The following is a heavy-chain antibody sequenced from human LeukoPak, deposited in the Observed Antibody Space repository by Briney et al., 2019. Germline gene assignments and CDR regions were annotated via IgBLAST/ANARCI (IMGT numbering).Heavy chain of an antibody. CDR1: GFTFSSYA. CDR2: ISGSGGST. D-gene: IGHD2-2*01. V-gene: IGHV3-23*01. J-gene: IGHJ4*02. CDR3: ANFEGGRKDQLPGD. Sequence: GRSPRLSCAASGFTFSSYAMSWVRQAPGKGLEWVSAISGSGGSTYYADSVKGRFTISRDNSKNTLYLQMNSLRAEDTAVYYCANFEGGRKDQLPGDWGQGTLVTVSS.